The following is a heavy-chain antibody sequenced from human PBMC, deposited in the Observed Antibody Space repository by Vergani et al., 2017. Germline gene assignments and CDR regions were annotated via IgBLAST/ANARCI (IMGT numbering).Heavy chain of an antibody. Sequence: QVQLQESGPGLVKPSETLSLTCTVPGGSVSSGSYYWSWIRQPAGKGLEGIGYIYYSGSTNYNPSLKSRVTISVDTSKNQFSLKLSTVTAADTAVYYCARETYYYDSSGCYYRWVFDYWGQGTLVTVSS. V-gene: IGHV4-61*10. CDR2: IYYSGST. D-gene: IGHD3-22*01. J-gene: IGHJ4*02. CDR3: ARETYYYDSSGCYYRWVFDY. CDR1: GGSVSSGSYY.